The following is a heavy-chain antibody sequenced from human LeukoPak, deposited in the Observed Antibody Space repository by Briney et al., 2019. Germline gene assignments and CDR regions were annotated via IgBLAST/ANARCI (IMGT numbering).Heavy chain of an antibody. V-gene: IGHV4-61*05. CDR2: IYYSGST. CDR3: ARTTEGGYSYGYFYYYYMDV. CDR1: GGSISSSSYYWG. D-gene: IGHD5-18*01. Sequence: SETLSLTCTVSGGSISSSSYYWGWGWIRQPPGKGLEWIGYIYYSGSTNYKSSLKSRVTISVDTSKNQFSLKLSSVTAADTAVYYCARTTEGGYSYGYFYYYYMDVWGKGTTVTISS. J-gene: IGHJ6*03.